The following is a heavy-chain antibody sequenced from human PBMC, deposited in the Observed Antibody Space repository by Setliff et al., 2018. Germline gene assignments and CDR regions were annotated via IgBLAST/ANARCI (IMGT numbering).Heavy chain of an antibody. Sequence: GESLKISCAASALTFSRYWMKWVRQAPGKGLEWVADIRQDGNEIYYVDSVRGRFTISRDPAKNSVYLQMNSLRAEDTAVYYCASGDWFYFDCWGQGTLVTVSS. J-gene: IGHJ4*02. D-gene: IGHD2-21*01. V-gene: IGHV3-7*01. CDR1: ALTFSRYW. CDR2: IRQDGNEI. CDR3: ASGDWFYFDC.